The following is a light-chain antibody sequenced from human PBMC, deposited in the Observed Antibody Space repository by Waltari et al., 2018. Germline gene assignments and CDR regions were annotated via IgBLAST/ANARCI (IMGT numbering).Light chain of an antibody. V-gene: IGKV3-20*01. Sequence: EIVLTQSPGTLSLSPGERATLSCRASQSVSRSLAWYQQKPGQAPRLLIYDASSRATGIPDRFSGSGSETDFRFTISRLGPEEFAVYYCQKYVSLPATFGQGTKVEIK. CDR3: QKYVSLPAT. CDR2: DAS. J-gene: IGKJ1*01. CDR1: QSVSRS.